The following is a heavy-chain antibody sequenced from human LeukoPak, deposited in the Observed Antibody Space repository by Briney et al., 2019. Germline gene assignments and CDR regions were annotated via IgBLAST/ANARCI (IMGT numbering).Heavy chain of an antibody. CDR1: GGSISNYH. D-gene: IGHD6-19*01. Sequence: SETLSLTCTVSGGSISNYHWSWIRQPAGRGLEWIGQIHTSGSTNYNPPLRSRVSMSIDTTEDQVSLTIRSVTAADTAFYYCARRDISSGWSFDYWGQGTLVTVSS. CDR2: IHTSGST. J-gene: IGHJ4*02. V-gene: IGHV4-4*07. CDR3: ARRDISSGWSFDY.